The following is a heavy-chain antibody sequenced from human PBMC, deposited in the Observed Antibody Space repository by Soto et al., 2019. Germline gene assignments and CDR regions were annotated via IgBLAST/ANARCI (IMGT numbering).Heavy chain of an antibody. D-gene: IGHD2-21*02. V-gene: IGHV3-30*18. Sequence: QVQLVESGGGVVQPGRSLRLSCAASGFTFSSYGMHWVRQAPGKGLEWVAVISYDGSNKYYADSVKGRFTISRDNSKKTLYLHMNSLRADDTAVYYCAKDSRIVVVTAPYDYWCQGTLFTVSS. CDR3: AKDSRIVVVTAPYDY. CDR2: ISYDGSNK. J-gene: IGHJ4*02. CDR1: GFTFSSYG.